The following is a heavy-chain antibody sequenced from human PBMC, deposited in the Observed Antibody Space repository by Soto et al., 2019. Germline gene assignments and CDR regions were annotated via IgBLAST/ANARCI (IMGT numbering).Heavy chain of an antibody. V-gene: IGHV4-59*01. J-gene: IGHJ4*02. CDR2: IFYSGHL. CDR1: GASFGTYY. Sequence: QVQLQESGPGLVKPSETLSLTCAVSGASFGTYYWSWIRQPPGKGLEWIGYIFYSGHLKYNPSLKGRLTISVDPSKTQLSLRLPSVTAADTAVYYCAREGGGYRFDYWGQGTLVTVSS. D-gene: IGHD1-26*01. CDR3: AREGGGYRFDY.